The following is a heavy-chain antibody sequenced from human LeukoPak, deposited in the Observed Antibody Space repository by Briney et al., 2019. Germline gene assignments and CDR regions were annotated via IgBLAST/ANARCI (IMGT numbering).Heavy chain of an antibody. CDR1: GYTFTDYY. CDR2: INPNSADT. J-gene: IGHJ4*02. D-gene: IGHD6-13*01. CDR3: ARGLAGAGTGY. Sequence: ASVKVSCKASGYTFTDYYMHWVRQAPGQGLEWMGWINPNSADTNYAQQFQGRVTMTRDTSISTAYTQLDSLRSDDTAVYYCARGLAGAGTGYWGQGTLVTVSS. V-gene: IGHV1-2*02.